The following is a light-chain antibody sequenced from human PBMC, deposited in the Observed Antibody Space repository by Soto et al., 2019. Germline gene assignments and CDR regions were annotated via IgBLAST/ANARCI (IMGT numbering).Light chain of an antibody. Sequence: QSALTQPPSVSGSPGQSVTISCTGTSSDVGSYNRVSWYQQPPGTAPKLMIYEVSNRPSGVRDRFSGSKSGNTASLTISGLQAEDEADYYCSSYTSSSTYVFGTGTKVTVL. J-gene: IGLJ1*01. V-gene: IGLV2-18*02. CDR3: SSYTSSSTYV. CDR2: EVS. CDR1: SSDVGSYNR.